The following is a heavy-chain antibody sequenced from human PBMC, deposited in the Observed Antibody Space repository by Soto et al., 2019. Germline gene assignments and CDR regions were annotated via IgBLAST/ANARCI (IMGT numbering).Heavy chain of an antibody. V-gene: IGHV1-3*01. Sequence: ASVKVSCKASGYTFTSYAMHWVRQAPGQRLEWMGWINAGNGNTKYSQKFQGRVTITRDTSASTAYMELSSLRSEDTAVYYCARVVRTEQNYYYYYMDVWGKGTTVTVSS. CDR2: INAGNGNT. CDR3: ARVVRTEQNYYYYYMDV. J-gene: IGHJ6*03. CDR1: GYTFTSYA. D-gene: IGHD1-1*01.